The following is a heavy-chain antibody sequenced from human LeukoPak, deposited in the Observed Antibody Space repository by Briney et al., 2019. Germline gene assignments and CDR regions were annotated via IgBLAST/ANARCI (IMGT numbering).Heavy chain of an antibody. CDR2: IYYSGST. Sequence: SETLSLTCTVSGGSISSSSYYWGWIRQPPGKGLEWIGSIYYSGSTYYNPSLKSRVTISVDTSKNQFSLKLSSVTAADTAVYYCARVGGVGLPQIDYWGQGTLVTVSS. CDR3: ARVGGVGLPQIDY. V-gene: IGHV4-39*07. D-gene: IGHD3-16*01. J-gene: IGHJ4*02. CDR1: GGSISSSSYY.